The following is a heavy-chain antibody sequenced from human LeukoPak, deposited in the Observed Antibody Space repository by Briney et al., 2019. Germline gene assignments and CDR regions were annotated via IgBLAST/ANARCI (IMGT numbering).Heavy chain of an antibody. CDR2: IIPIFCTA. CDR3: ARDETYCSGGSCYSGGAFDI. CDR1: GGTFSSYA. Sequence: SVKVSCKASGGTFSSYAISSVRQAPGQGLEWMGWIIPIFCTANYAQKFQDRVTITTDESTSTAYVSLSRLSPEDTAVYCCARDETYCSGGSCYSGGAFDIWGQGTMVTVSS. D-gene: IGHD2-15*01. J-gene: IGHJ3*02. V-gene: IGHV1-69*05.